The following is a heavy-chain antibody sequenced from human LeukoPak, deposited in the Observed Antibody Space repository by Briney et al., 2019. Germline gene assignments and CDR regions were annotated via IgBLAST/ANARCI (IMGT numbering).Heavy chain of an antibody. CDR1: GGTFSSYA. CDR2: INPSGGST. V-gene: IGHV1-46*01. CDR3: AREGAEAGTTGAWFDP. J-gene: IGHJ5*02. Sequence: ASVKVSCKASGGTFSSYAISWVRQAPGQGLEWMGIINPSGGSTSYAQKLQGRVTMTRDTSTSTVYMELSSLRSEDTAVYYCAREGAEAGTTGAWFDPWGQGTLVTVSS. D-gene: IGHD1-7*01.